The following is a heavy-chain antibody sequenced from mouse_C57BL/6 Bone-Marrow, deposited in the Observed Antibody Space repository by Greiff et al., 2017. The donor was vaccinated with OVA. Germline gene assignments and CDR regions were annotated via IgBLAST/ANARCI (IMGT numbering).Heavy chain of an antibody. J-gene: IGHJ2*01. D-gene: IGHD1-1*01. CDR1: GFTFSSYA. V-gene: IGHV5-4*01. Sequence: EVHLVESGGGLVKPGGSLKLSCAASGFTFSSYAMSWVRQTPEKRLEWVATISDGGSYTYYPDNVKGRFTISRDNAKNNLYLQMSHLKSDDTAMYYCARGVTTVALDYWGQGTTLTVSS. CDR3: ARGVTTVALDY. CDR2: ISDGGSYT.